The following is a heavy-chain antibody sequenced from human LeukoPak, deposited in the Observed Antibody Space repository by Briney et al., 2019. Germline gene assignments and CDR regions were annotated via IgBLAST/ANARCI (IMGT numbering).Heavy chain of an antibody. CDR3: ARVPFLSSGTDY. CDR1: GGSISRYY. CDR2: IYYSGST. D-gene: IGHD6-19*01. V-gene: IGHV4-59*08. J-gene: IGHJ4*02. Sequence: PSETLSLTCTVSGGSISRYYWSWIRQPPGKGLEWIGYIYYSGSTNYNPSLKSRVTISVDTSKNQFSLKLSSVTAADTAVYYCARVPFLSSGTDYWGQGTLVTVSS.